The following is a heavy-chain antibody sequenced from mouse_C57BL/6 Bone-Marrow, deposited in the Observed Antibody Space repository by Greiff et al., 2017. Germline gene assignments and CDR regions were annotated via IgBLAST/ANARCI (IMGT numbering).Heavy chain of an antibody. V-gene: IGHV1-15*01. CDR2: IDPETGGT. CDR3: TRYGYYGSSGGFAY. D-gene: IGHD1-1*01. Sequence: QVQLQQSGAELVRPGASVTLSCKASGYTFTDYEMHWVKQTPVHGLEWIGAIDPETGGTAYTQKFKGKAILTADKSSSTAYMELRSLTSEDSAVYYCTRYGYYGSSGGFAYWGQGTLVTVSA. J-gene: IGHJ3*01. CDR1: GYTFTDYE.